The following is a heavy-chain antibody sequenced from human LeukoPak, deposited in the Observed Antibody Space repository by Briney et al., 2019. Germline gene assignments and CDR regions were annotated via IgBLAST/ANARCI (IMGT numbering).Heavy chain of an antibody. V-gene: IGHV3-7*01. D-gene: IGHD3-10*01. CDR1: RFTFSSYW. J-gene: IGHJ5*02. Sequence: GGSLRLSCAASRFTFSSYWMSWVRPAPGKGLEWVANIKQDGSEKYYVDSVKGRFTISRDNAKNPLYLQMNSLRAEDTAVYYCARVRGSGSYRNWFDPWGQGTLVTVSS. CDR2: IKQDGSEK. CDR3: ARVRGSGSYRNWFDP.